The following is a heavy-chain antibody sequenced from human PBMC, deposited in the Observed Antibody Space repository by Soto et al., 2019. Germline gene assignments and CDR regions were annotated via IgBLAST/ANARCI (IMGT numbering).Heavy chain of an antibody. V-gene: IGHV1-18*04. CDR1: GYTFTSYG. CDR2: ISAYNGNT. D-gene: IGHD6-13*01. Sequence: VASVKVSCKASGYTFTSYGISWVRQAPGQGLEWMGWISAYNGNTNYAQKLQGRVTMTTDTSTSTAYMELRSLRSDDTAVYYCARGVVEQQLAFGMDVWGQGTTVTVSS. J-gene: IGHJ6*02. CDR3: ARGVVEQQLAFGMDV.